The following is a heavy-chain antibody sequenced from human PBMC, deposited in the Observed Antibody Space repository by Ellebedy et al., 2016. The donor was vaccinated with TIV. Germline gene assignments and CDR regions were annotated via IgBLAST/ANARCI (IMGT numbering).Heavy chain of an antibody. J-gene: IGHJ4*02. V-gene: IGHV3-7*03. CDR2: VKEDGSEK. CDR1: GLIFSTYW. Sequence: GESLKISCAASGLIFSTYWMAWVRQAPGKGLEWVANVKEDGSEKYYVDSVKGRFTISRDNAKHSLYLQMNTLRAKDTAVYYSARVPLDGAVAGTVEVAFDYWGQGTLVTVSS. D-gene: IGHD6-19*01. CDR3: ARVPLDGAVAGTVEVAFDY.